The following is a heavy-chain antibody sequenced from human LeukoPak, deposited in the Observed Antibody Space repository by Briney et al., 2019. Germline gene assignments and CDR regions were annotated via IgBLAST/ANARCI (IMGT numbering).Heavy chain of an antibody. Sequence: PGGSLRLSCAASGFTFSSYSMNWVRQAPGKGLEWVSYISSSSTIYYADSVKGRFTISRDNAKNSLYLQMNSLRAEDTAVYYCARGVTMIVTNWFDPWGQGTLVTVSP. CDR2: ISSSSTI. V-gene: IGHV3-48*04. D-gene: IGHD3-22*01. J-gene: IGHJ5*02. CDR1: GFTFSSYS. CDR3: ARGVTMIVTNWFDP.